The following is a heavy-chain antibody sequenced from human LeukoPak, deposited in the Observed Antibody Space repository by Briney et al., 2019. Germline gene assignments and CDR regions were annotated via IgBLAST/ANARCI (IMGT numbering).Heavy chain of an antibody. CDR3: AREGTGSIAAAGLSRQFDY. J-gene: IGHJ4*02. CDR1: GDSVSSNSAA. Sequence: SQTLSLTCAISGDSVSSNSAAWNWIRQSPSRGLEWLGRTYYRSKWYNDYAVSVKSRITINPDTSKNQFSLQLNSVTPEDTAVYYCAREGTGSIAAAGLSRQFDYWGQGTLVTVSS. V-gene: IGHV6-1*01. CDR2: TYYRSKWYN. D-gene: IGHD6-13*01.